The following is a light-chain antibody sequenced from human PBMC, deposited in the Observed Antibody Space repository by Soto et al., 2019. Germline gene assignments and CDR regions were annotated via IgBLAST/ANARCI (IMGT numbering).Light chain of an antibody. CDR3: QQYNNWPIT. CDR1: QSVSSN. CDR2: GAS. J-gene: IGKJ5*01. V-gene: IGKV3-15*01. Sequence: EIVMTQSPATRSVSPGERATLSCRASQSVSSNLAWYQQKPGQAPWLLIYGASTRATGIPARFSGSGSGTEFTLTISSLQSEDFAVYYCQQYNNWPITFGQGTRLDIK.